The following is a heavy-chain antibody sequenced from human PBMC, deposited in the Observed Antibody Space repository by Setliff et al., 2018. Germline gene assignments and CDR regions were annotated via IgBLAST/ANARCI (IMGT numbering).Heavy chain of an antibody. CDR3: ARGGCSATSCLDY. CDR1: GFTFRNYY. V-gene: IGHV3-74*01. Sequence: GGSLRLSCAASGFTFRNYYMHWVRQVPGKGLMWVSYIKSDGSHTAYADSVKGRFAISRDNAKNTLYLQMNSLEAEDTAVYYCARGGCSATSCLDYWGQGILVTVSS. J-gene: IGHJ4*02. D-gene: IGHD2-2*01. CDR2: IKSDGSHT.